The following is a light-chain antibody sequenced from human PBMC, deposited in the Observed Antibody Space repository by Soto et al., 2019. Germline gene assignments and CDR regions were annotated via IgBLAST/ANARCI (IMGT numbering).Light chain of an antibody. J-gene: IGKJ4*01. CDR2: AAS. Sequence: DIQMTQSPSSLSASVGDRVTITCLASQGISYYLAWYQQKPGKVPKLLICAASTLQSGVPSRFSGSGSGTDFTLTISSLQPEDVATYYCQKYNSAPHTFGGGTKVEIK. CDR3: QKYNSAPHT. CDR1: QGISYY. V-gene: IGKV1-27*01.